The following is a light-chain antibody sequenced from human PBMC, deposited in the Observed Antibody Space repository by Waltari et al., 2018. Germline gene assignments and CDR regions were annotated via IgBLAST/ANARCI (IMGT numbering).Light chain of an antibody. CDR3: CSYAGSYTL. Sequence: QSALTQPRSVSGSPGQSVTISCTGTSNDIGSNNFVSWYQYHPGKVPKLMIHDINERPPGVPDRFSGSKSGNTASLTISGLQADDEADYYCCSYAGSYTLFGGGTKLTVL. V-gene: IGLV2-11*01. J-gene: IGLJ2*01. CDR1: SNDIGSNNF. CDR2: DIN.